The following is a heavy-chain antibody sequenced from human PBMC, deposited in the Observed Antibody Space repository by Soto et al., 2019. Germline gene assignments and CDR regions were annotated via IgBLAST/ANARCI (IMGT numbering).Heavy chain of an antibody. V-gene: IGHV1-18*01. CDR1: GYTFTSYG. Sequence: ASVKVSCKASGYTFTSYGISWVRQAPGQGLEWMGWISAYNGNTNYAQKLQGRVTLTTYTSTSTAYMELRSLRFDDTAVYYCARDWAAAGPLDYWGQGTLVTVSS. J-gene: IGHJ4*02. D-gene: IGHD6-13*01. CDR3: ARDWAAAGPLDY. CDR2: ISAYNGNT.